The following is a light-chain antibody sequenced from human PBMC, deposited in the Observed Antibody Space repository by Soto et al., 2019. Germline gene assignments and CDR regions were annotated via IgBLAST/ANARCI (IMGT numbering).Light chain of an antibody. CDR1: QTINNN. J-gene: IGKJ1*01. CDR3: QQYNSLPT. Sequence: VMTQAPATLSVSPVERATLSCRASQTINNNVAWYQLKDGQVPRLVIYGASTRATDIPARFSGSGSGTEFTLTISSLQPDDFAIYYCQQYNSLPTFGQGTKVDIK. CDR2: GAS. V-gene: IGKV3-15*01.